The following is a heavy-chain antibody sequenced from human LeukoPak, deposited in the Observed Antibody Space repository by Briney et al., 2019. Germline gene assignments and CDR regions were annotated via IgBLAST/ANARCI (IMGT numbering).Heavy chain of an antibody. J-gene: IGHJ3*02. V-gene: IGHV4-34*01. CDR3: ARRNPERYFDWFNAFDI. CDR2: IKHSGNT. D-gene: IGHD3-9*01. CDR1: GGSFSGYY. Sequence: SETLSLTCAVYGGSFSGYYWSWIRQPPGKGLEWIGEIKHSGNTNYNPSLKSRLTISVDTSKNQFSLKVSSVTAADTAVYYCARRNPERYFDWFNAFDIWGQGTMVTVSS.